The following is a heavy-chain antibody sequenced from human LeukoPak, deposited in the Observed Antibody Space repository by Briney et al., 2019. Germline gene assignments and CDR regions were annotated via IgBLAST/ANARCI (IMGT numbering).Heavy chain of an antibody. V-gene: IGHV4-38-2*02. D-gene: IGHD6-19*01. CDR3: ARDHLLAVAGFFDY. Sequence: SETLSLTCAVSGYSLSSGYYWSWIRPPPGKGVEWIGSIYHSGSTYYNPSLKSRVTISVDTSKNQFSLKLSSVTAADTAVYYCARDHLLAVAGFFDYWGQGTLVTVSS. CDR1: GYSLSSGYY. J-gene: IGHJ4*02. CDR2: IYHSGST.